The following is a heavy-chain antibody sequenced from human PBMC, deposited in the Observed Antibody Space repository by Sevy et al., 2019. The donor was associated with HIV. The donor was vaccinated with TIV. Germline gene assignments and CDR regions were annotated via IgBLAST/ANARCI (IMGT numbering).Heavy chain of an antibody. CDR2: IYYSGST. CDR1: GGSISSSSYY. V-gene: IGHV4-39*01. Sequence: SETLSLTCTVSGGSISSSSYYWGWIRQPPGKGLEWIGSIYYSGSTYYNPSLKSRVTISVDTSKNQFSLKLSSVTAADTAVYYCARLDFWSGYPYFDYWRQVTLVTVSS. CDR3: ARLDFWSGYPYFDY. D-gene: IGHD3-3*01. J-gene: IGHJ4*02.